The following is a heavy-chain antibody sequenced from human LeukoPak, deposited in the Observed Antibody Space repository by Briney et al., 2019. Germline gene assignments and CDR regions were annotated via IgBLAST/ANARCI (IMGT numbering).Heavy chain of an antibody. CDR3: AKNKCGSGSHSTGMDV. J-gene: IGHJ6*02. D-gene: IGHD3-10*01. CDR1: GFTVSSNY. Sequence: PGGSLRLSCAASGFTVSSNYMSWVRQAPGQGLEWVADISYDGSTTCYADSVQGRFTISRDNSENTLFVQINSLRHAYTRLYYCAKNKCGSGSHSTGMDVWGQGTTVTVSS. V-gene: IGHV3-30*18. CDR2: ISYDGSTT.